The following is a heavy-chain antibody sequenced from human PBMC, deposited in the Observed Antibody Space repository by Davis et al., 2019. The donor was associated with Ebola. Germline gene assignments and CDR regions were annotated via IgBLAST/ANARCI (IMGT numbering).Heavy chain of an antibody. CDR3: ARGSLSSSWYY. CDR2: INHRGST. CDR1: GGSFSGYY. J-gene: IGHJ4*02. V-gene: IGHV4-34*01. Sequence: SETLSLTCAVYGGSFSGYYWSWIRQPPGKGLEWIGEINHRGSTNYNPSLKSRVTISVDTSKNQFSLKLSSVTAADTAVYYCARGSLSSSWYYWGQGTLVTVSS. D-gene: IGHD6-13*01.